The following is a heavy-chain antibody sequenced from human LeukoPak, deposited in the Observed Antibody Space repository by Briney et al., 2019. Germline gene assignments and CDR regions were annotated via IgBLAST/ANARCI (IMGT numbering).Heavy chain of an antibody. V-gene: IGHV4-39*07. CDR2: IYYSGST. CDR3: ARILYSNNIDY. Sequence: SETLSLTCTVSGGSVSRSPYYWGWIRQPPGKGLEWIGNIYYSGSTYYNPSLKSRVTISVDTSKNQFSLKLNSVPAADTAVYYCARILYSNNIDYWGQGTLVTVSS. J-gene: IGHJ4*02. CDR1: GGSVSRSPYY. D-gene: IGHD2/OR15-2a*01.